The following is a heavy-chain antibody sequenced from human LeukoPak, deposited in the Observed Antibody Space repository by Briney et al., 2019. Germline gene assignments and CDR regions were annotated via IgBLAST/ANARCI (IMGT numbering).Heavy chain of an antibody. Sequence: SETLSLTCTVSGGSISSYYWTWIRQPAGKGLEWIGRIYTTGSTSYNPSLKSRVIMSVDKSKNQFSLKLSSVTAADTAVYYCARSRGGYSSGWYRGYFDYWGQGTLVTVS. CDR3: ARSRGGYSSGWYRGYFDY. J-gene: IGHJ4*02. CDR1: GGSISSYY. V-gene: IGHV4-4*07. CDR2: IYTTGST. D-gene: IGHD6-19*01.